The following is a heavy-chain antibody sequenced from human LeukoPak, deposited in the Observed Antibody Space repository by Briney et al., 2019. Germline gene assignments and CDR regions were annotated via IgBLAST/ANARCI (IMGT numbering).Heavy chain of an antibody. CDR3: ARGIDGSGSYYNEDYFDY. Sequence: GGSLRLSCAASGFTFTTSAMTWVRQAPGKGLEWVSAISGSGGNTYYADSVKGRFTISRDNSKNTQYLQMNSLRAEDTAVYYCARGIDGSGSYYNEDYFDYWGQGTLVTVSS. V-gene: IGHV3-23*01. CDR2: ISGSGGNT. J-gene: IGHJ4*02. D-gene: IGHD3-10*01. CDR1: GFTFTTSA.